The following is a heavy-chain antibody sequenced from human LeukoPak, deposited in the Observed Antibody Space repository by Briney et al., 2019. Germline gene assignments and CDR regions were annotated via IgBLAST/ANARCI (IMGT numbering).Heavy chain of an antibody. Sequence: SETLSLTCTVSGGSISSGGYYWSWIRQHPGKGLEWIGYIYYSGSTYYNPSLKSRVTISVDTSKNQFSLKLSSVTAADTAADTAVYYCAREEYSSGWYRLKPATRWFDPWGQGTLVTVSS. J-gene: IGHJ5*02. D-gene: IGHD6-19*01. CDR2: IYYSGST. CDR1: GGSISSGGYY. V-gene: IGHV4-31*03. CDR3: AREEYSSGWYRLKPATRWFDP.